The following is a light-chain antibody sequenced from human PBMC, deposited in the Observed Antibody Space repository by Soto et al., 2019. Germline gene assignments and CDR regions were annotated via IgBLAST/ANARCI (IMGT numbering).Light chain of an antibody. CDR1: ESVSRN. CDR2: DAS. V-gene: IGKV3-15*01. Sequence: EVVMPQSPAPLSVSPGERATLSCRASESVSRNLAWYQQKPGQAPRLLIYDASTRATGIPDRFSGGGSGTEFTLTISSLQSEDFVVYYCQQYNSWPPITFGQGTRLEIK. J-gene: IGKJ5*01. CDR3: QQYNSWPPIT.